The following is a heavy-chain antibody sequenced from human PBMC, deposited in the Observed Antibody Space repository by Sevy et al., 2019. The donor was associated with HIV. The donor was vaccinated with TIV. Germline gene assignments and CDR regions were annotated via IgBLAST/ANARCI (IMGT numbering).Heavy chain of an antibody. CDR1: GFTFSNVW. CDR3: TTEAVDCSTTTCFLAMDV. CDR2: IKSKIDGGTI. V-gene: IGHV3-15*01. J-gene: IGHJ6*02. D-gene: IGHD2-2*01. Sequence: GGSLRLSCAASGFTFSNVWMSWVRQAPGKGLEWVGRIKSKIDGGTIDYAAPVKVRFTISRDDSKNTLTLQMNSLKTEDTAVYYCTTEAVDCSTTTCFLAMDVWGQGTTVIVSS.